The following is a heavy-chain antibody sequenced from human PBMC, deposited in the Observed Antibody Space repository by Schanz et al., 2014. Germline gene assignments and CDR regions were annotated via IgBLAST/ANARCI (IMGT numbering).Heavy chain of an antibody. CDR2: FVPRLRVA. CDR1: GGTLQSYT. V-gene: IGHV1-69*02. D-gene: IGHD3-9*01. Sequence: QVQLVQSGAEVKKPGSSVKVSCKASGGTLQSYTFSWVRQAPGQGLEWMGRFVPRLRVALYAQNFRGRVTITADSATNTVYLQVSSLRVEDTAIYYCATTPRFANDPLSGYLAFDSWGLGTLVTVSS. J-gene: IGHJ4*02. CDR3: ATTPRFANDPLSGYLAFDS.